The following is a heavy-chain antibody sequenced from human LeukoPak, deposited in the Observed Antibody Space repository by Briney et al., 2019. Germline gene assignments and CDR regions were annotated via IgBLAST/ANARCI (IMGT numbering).Heavy chain of an antibody. J-gene: IGHJ3*02. D-gene: IGHD4-23*01. CDR2: ISFDGSNQ. V-gene: IGHV3-30*18. Sequence: GGSLRLSCAASGITVSSNYMSWVRQAPGKGLEWVAVISFDGSNQYYADSVKGRFTISRDNSKNTLYLQMNSLRAEDTAVYYCANPGNLAFDIWGQGTMVTVSS. CDR3: ANPGNLAFDI. CDR1: GITVSSNY.